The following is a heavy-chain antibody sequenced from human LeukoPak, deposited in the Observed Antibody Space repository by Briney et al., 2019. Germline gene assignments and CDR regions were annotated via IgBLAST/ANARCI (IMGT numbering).Heavy chain of an antibody. V-gene: IGHV1-46*01. Sequence: ASVKVSCKASGYTFSNYYLHWVRQAPGQGREWMGLINPTAGNTYYAQRFQGRVTMTRNTSTSTVYMELSSLRSEDTAVYYCARIRDGYNDAYNIWGQGTMVTVP. D-gene: IGHD5-24*01. CDR3: ARIRDGYNDAYNI. CDR1: GYTFSNYY. CDR2: INPTAGNT. J-gene: IGHJ3*02.